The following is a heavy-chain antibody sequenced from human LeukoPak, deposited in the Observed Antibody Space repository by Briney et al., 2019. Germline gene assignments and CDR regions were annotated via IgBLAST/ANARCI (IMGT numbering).Heavy chain of an antibody. CDR3: ARGAAAAGNDY. D-gene: IGHD6-13*01. CDR1: GYTFTSYD. V-gene: IGHV1-8*03. Sequence: ASVKVSCKASGYTFTSYDINWVRQATGQGLEWMGWMNPNSGNTGYAQKFQGRVTITRNTSISTAYMELSSLRSEDTAVYCCARGAAAAGNDYWGQGTLVTVSS. J-gene: IGHJ4*02. CDR2: MNPNSGNT.